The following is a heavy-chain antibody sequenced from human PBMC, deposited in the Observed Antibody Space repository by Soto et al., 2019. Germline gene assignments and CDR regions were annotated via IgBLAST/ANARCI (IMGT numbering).Heavy chain of an antibody. CDR3: ARANIAARHYFDY. V-gene: IGHV4-39*01. J-gene: IGHJ4*02. CDR2: IYYRGNT. CDR1: GDSINSDKYY. D-gene: IGHD6-6*01. Sequence: SETLSLTCSVSGDSINSDKYYWGWIRQPPGKGLEWIGSIYYRGNTYYNPSLQTRVTISLDKSKSQFSLRLNSVTAADSAVYYCARANIAARHYFDYWGQGTLVTVSS.